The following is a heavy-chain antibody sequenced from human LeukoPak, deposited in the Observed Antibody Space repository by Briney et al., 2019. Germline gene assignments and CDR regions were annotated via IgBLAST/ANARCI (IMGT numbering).Heavy chain of an antibody. CDR1: GFTFSSYS. D-gene: IGHD4-23*01. V-gene: IGHV3-48*02. CDR2: ISSSSSTI. J-gene: IGHJ4*02. Sequence: GGSLRLSCAASGFTFSSYSMNWVRQAPGKGLGWVSYISSSSSTIYYADSVKGRFTISRDNAKNSLFLQMNSLRDEDSAVYYCARAPTVVTPNFDYWGQGTLVTVSS. CDR3: ARAPTVVTPNFDY.